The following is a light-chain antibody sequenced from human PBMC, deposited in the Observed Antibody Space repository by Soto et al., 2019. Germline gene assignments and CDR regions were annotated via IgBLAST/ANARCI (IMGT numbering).Light chain of an antibody. V-gene: IGKV3-11*01. Sequence: EIVLTQSPATLSLSPGERATLSCRASQSINRHLAWYRQKPGQAPRLLIYDASNRATGIPARFSGSGSGTDFPLTISRLEPEDFGVYYCQQRSNWPPVTFGGGTKVEIK. J-gene: IGKJ4*01. CDR3: QQRSNWPPVT. CDR1: QSINRH. CDR2: DAS.